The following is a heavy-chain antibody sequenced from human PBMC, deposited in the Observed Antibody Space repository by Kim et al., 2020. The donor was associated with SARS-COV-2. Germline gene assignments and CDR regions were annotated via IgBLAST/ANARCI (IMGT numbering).Heavy chain of an antibody. Sequence: GGSLRLSCAASGFTFSSYAMHWVRQAPGKGLEWVAVISYDGSNKYYADSVKGRFTISRDNSKNTLYLQMNSLRAEDTAVYYCARDLYDSSGYSYGMDVWGHGTTVTVSS. J-gene: IGHJ6*02. CDR2: ISYDGSNK. V-gene: IGHV3-30-3*01. CDR1: GFTFSSYA. CDR3: ARDLYDSSGYSYGMDV. D-gene: IGHD3-22*01.